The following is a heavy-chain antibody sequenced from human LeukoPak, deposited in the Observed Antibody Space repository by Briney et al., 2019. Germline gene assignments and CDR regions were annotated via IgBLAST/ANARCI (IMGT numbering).Heavy chain of an antibody. D-gene: IGHD5-24*01. J-gene: IGHJ6*03. CDR2: INPNNSGT. Sequence: ASVKVSCKAFGNTFTDYYMHWVRQAPGQGLEWMGWINPNNSGTNYAQKFQGRVTMTRDTSISTVYMELSRLRSDDTAVYYCARTIFALRDYYYYMDVWGKGTTVIVSS. CDR1: GNTFTDYY. CDR3: ARTIFALRDYYYYMDV. V-gene: IGHV1-2*02.